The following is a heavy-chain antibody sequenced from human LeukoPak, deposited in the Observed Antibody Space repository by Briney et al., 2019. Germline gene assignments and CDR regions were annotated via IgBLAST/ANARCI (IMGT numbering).Heavy chain of an antibody. CDR1: GGSISSSSFY. D-gene: IGHD2-21*02. CDR3: SIGVGYCGGDCYSWMLDY. J-gene: IGHJ4*02. Sequence: SETLSLTCTVSGGSISSSSFYWGWIRQPPGKGLECIGSIYYSGNTYYNPPLKSRVSISVDTSKNQFSLKLSSVTAADTAVYYCSIGVGYCGGDCYSWMLDYWGQGTLVTVSS. CDR2: IYYSGNT. V-gene: IGHV4-39*01.